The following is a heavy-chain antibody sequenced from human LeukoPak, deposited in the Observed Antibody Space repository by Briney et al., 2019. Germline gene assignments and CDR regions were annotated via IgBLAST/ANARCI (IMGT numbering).Heavy chain of an antibody. D-gene: IGHD6-19*01. J-gene: IGHJ4*02. CDR3: ARDIAEQWLVRKYYFDY. CDR2: ISAYNGNT. V-gene: IGHV1-18*01. CDR1: GYTFTSYG. Sequence: ASVKVSCKASGYTFTSYGISWVRQAPGQGLEWMGWISAYNGNTNYAQKLQGRVTMTTDTSTSTAYMELRSLRSDDTAVYYCARDIAEQWLVRKYYFDYWGQETLVTVSS.